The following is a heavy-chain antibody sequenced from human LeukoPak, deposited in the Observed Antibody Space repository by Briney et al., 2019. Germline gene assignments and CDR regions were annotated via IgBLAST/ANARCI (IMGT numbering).Heavy chain of an antibody. V-gene: IGHV4-4*07. Sequence: NPSETLSLTCTVSPGSISTFYWSWMRQSAGKGLEWIGRMYVTGNTNYNPSLKSRVTISVDTSKNQFSLKLSSVTAADTAVYYCARDTDMVATITAFDYWGQGTLVTVPS. CDR2: MYVTGNT. D-gene: IGHD5-12*01. J-gene: IGHJ4*02. CDR3: ARDTDMVATITAFDY. CDR1: PGSISTFY.